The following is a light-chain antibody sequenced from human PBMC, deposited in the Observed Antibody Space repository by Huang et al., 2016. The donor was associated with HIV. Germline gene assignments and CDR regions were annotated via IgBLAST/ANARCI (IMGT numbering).Light chain of an antibody. J-gene: IGKJ2*01. CDR3: QQSYTIPIT. CDR2: AAS. CDR1: QSISSY. Sequence: DIQMTQSPSSLSASVGDRVTITCRASQSISSYLNWYQQKPGKAPKVLIYAASSLQSGVPSRFSGGGAGTYFTLTISSLQPEDFATYYCQQSYTIPITFGQGTRLEI. V-gene: IGKV1-39*01.